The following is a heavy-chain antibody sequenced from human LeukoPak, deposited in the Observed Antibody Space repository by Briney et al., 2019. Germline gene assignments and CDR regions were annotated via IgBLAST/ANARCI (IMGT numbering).Heavy chain of an antibody. CDR3: ARDYYDSSGRPPYYFDY. Sequence: PVKVSCKASGGTFSSYAISWVRQAPGQGLEWMGRIIPILGIANYAQKFQGRVTITADKSTSTAYMELSSLRSEDTAVYYCARDYYDSSGRPPYYFDYWGQGTLVTVSS. CDR2: IIPILGIA. D-gene: IGHD3-22*01. V-gene: IGHV1-69*04. CDR1: GGTFSSYA. J-gene: IGHJ4*02.